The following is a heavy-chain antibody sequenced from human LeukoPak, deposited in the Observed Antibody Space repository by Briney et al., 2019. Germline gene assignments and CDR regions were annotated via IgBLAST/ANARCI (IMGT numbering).Heavy chain of an antibody. Sequence: GGPLRLSYAASGFTFSSYGMSWVRQAPGKGLQWVSGISVSGGTTHYADSVKGRFTISRDNSKHTLYLQMNSLRAEDTALYYCTKGFYDSGSSLSALDHWGQGTLVTGSS. V-gene: IGHV3-23*01. CDR1: GFTFSSYG. D-gene: IGHD3-10*01. CDR2: ISVSGGTT. CDR3: TKGFYDSGSSLSALDH. J-gene: IGHJ4*02.